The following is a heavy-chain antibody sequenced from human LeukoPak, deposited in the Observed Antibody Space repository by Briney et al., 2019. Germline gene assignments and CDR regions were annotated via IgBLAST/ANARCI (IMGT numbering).Heavy chain of an antibody. D-gene: IGHD3-22*01. V-gene: IGHV1-18*01. CDR1: GYTFTSYG. Sequence: ASVKVSCKASGYTFTSYGISWVRQAPEQGLEWMGWISAYSDNTKYAQKFQGRVTMTTDTSTRTVYMELRSLRSDDTAVYYCARDAVRDSSGYPLDYWGQGTLVTVSS. CDR3: ARDAVRDSSGYPLDY. CDR2: ISAYSDNT. J-gene: IGHJ4*02.